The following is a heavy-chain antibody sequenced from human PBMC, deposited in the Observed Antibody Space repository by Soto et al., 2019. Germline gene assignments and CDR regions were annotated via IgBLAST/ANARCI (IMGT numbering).Heavy chain of an antibody. Sequence: QVQLVQSGAEVKKPGASVKVSCKASGYTFTSYGISWVRQAPGQGLEWRGWISAYNGNTNYAQKLQGRVTMPTDTSTSIAYMELWSRISDDTAVYYCAIDYSLEPAFTSDYYYGMDVWGRGTTVTVSA. V-gene: IGHV1-18*04. CDR1: GYTFTSYG. D-gene: IGHD1-1*01. CDR2: ISAYNGNT. J-gene: IGHJ6*04. CDR3: AIDYSLEPAFTSDYYYGMDV.